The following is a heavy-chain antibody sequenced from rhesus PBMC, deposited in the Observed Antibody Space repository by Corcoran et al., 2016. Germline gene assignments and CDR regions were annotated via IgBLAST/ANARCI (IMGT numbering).Heavy chain of an antibody. Sequence: EVQLVETGGGLVQPGGSLKLSCAASGFTFSSYDMTWVRQAPGKVREWVYAFNSYGGNQYYADSVKGRFTISRDNSKNTLSLQMNSLRTEDTAVYYCAILGIAAAGDFDYWGQGVLVTVSS. J-gene: IGHJ4*01. D-gene: IGHD6-25*01. V-gene: IGHV3S5*01. CDR3: AILGIAAAGDFDY. CDR1: GFTFSSYD. CDR2: FNSYGGNQ.